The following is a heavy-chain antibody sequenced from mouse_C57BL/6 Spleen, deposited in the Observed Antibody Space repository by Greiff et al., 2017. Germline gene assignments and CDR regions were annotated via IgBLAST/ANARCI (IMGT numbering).Heavy chain of an antibody. CDR3: ARDRDYGSSYPYFDY. D-gene: IGHD1-1*01. V-gene: IGHV5-4*01. Sequence: EVKVVESGGGLVKPGGSLKLSCAASGFTFSSYAMSWVRQTPEKRLEWVATISDGGCYTYYPDNVKGRFTISRDNAKNNLYLQMSHLKSEDTAMYYCARDRDYGSSYPYFDYWGQGTTLTVSS. CDR2: ISDGGCYT. J-gene: IGHJ2*01. CDR1: GFTFSSYA.